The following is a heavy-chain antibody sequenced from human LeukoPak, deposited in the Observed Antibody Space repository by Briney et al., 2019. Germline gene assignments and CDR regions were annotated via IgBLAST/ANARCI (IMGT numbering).Heavy chain of an antibody. CDR3: ARGIVVVPAAISAFDY. D-gene: IGHD2-2*01. J-gene: IGHJ4*02. CDR2: IYHSGST. Sequence: SQTLSLTCTVSGGSISSGSYYWGWIRQPPGKGLEWIGSIYHSGSTYYNPSLKSRVTISVDTSKNQFSLKLSSVTAADTAVYYCARGIVVVPAAISAFDYWGQGTLVTVSS. V-gene: IGHV4-39*07. CDR1: GGSISSGSYY.